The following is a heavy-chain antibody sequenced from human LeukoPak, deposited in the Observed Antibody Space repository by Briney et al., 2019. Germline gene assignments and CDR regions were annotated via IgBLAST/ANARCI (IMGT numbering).Heavy chain of an antibody. CDR2: IYRGGST. V-gene: IGHV3-66*01. D-gene: IGHD4-17*01. Sequence: PGGSLRLSCAASGFTVSSNYMSWVRQAPGKGLEWVSVIYRGGSTYHADSVKGRFTISRDNSKNTLYLQMNSLRAEDTAVYYCARTVTFDGMDVWGQGTTVTVSS. CDR1: GFTVSSNY. J-gene: IGHJ6*02. CDR3: ARTVTFDGMDV.